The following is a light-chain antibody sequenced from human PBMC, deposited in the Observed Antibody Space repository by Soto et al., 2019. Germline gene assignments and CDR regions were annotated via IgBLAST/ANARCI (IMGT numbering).Light chain of an antibody. CDR3: HQYGSFPPGT. V-gene: IGKV3-20*01. Sequence: EIGLTQSPGTLSLSPGERATLSCRASQSVSSNYLAWYQQKPGQAPRFLIYGASSRASGIPDRFSGSGSGTDYTLAISRLEPEEFAVYYCHQYGSFPPGTFVQATDVEIK. CDR2: GAS. CDR1: QSVSSNY. J-gene: IGKJ1*01.